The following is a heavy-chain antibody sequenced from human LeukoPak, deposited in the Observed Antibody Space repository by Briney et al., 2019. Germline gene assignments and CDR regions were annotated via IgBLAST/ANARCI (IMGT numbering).Heavy chain of an antibody. J-gene: IGHJ4*02. V-gene: IGHV3-21*01. Sequence: PGGSLRLSCAASGFTFSSYSMNWVRQAPGKGLEWVSSISSSSSYIYYADSVKGRFTISRDNAKNSLYLQKNSLRAEDTAVYYCARGLSSGYYASVYWGQGTLVTVSS. D-gene: IGHD3-22*01. CDR2: ISSSSSYI. CDR3: ARGLSSGYYASVY. CDR1: GFTFSSYS.